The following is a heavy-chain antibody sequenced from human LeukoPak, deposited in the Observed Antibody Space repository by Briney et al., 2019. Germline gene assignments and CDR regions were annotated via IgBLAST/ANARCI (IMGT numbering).Heavy chain of an antibody. CDR2: LSDTGDST. CDR3: AKGDCSSGSCYFDY. Sequence: PGGSLRLSCAASGFTLSNHPMYWVRQAPGKGLEWVSSLSDTGDSTHYADSVKGRFTISRDSARSALYLQMNSLRAEDTAVYYCAKGDCSSGSCYFDYWGQGTLVSVSS. CDR1: GFTLSNHP. V-gene: IGHV3-23*01. D-gene: IGHD2-15*01. J-gene: IGHJ4*03.